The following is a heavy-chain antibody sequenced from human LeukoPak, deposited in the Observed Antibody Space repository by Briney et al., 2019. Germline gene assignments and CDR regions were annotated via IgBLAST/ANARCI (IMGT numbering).Heavy chain of an antibody. CDR1: GYTFTGYY. CDR2: IYPDSGGT. CDR3: ARSVGATLLDH. V-gene: IGHV1-2*06. J-gene: IGHJ4*02. Sequence: ASVKVSCKASGYTFTGYYMHWVRQAPGQGLEWMGRIYPDSGGTKSAQKFQGRVIMTRDTSISTAYLDLSRLRSDDTAVYFCARSVGATLLDHWGQGSLVTVSS. D-gene: IGHD1-26*01.